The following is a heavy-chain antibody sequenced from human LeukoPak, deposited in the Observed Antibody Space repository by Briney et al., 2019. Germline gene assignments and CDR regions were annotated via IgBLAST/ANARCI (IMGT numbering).Heavy chain of an antibody. CDR1: GFTFSNYW. CDR2: IKEDGSEQ. CDR3: ARDNVAYCGPNCPNFDY. V-gene: IGHV3-7*01. J-gene: IGHJ4*02. Sequence: GGSLRLSCAVSGFTFSNYWMSGVRQAPGKGLEWVANIKEDGSEQYYVDSVKGRFIISRDNAKNSLYLQMNSLRAEDTAVYYCARDNVAYCGPNCPNFDYWGQGTLVTVSS. D-gene: IGHD2-21*01.